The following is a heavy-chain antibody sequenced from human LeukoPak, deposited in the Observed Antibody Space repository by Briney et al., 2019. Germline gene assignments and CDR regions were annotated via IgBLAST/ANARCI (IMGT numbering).Heavy chain of an antibody. CDR1: GGSISSYY. Sequence: SETLSLTCTVSGGSISSYYWSWIRQPPGKGLEWIGYICYSGSTNYNPSLKSRVTISVDTSKHQFSLKLSSGTAADTAVYYCARGFAAAGTFWFDPWGQGTLVTVSS. J-gene: IGHJ5*02. D-gene: IGHD6-13*01. CDR3: ARGFAAAGTFWFDP. CDR2: ICYSGST. V-gene: IGHV4-59*01.